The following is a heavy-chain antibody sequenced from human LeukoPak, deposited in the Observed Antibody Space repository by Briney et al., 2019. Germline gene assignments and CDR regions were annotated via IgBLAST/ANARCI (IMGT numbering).Heavy chain of an antibody. J-gene: IGHJ4*02. CDR2: ITGNGATT. V-gene: IGHV3-23*01. Sequence: GGSLRLSCAASGFSFSNYGMNWVRQAPGKGLEWVSGITGNGATTYYADSVKGRFTISRDNSRNTVYLQMNSLRAEDTAVYYCARHRTASDYWGQGTLVTVSS. D-gene: IGHD3-16*02. CDR3: ARHRTASDY. CDR1: GFSFSNYG.